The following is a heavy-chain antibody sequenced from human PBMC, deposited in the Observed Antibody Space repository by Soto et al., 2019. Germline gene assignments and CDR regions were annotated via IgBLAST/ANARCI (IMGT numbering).Heavy chain of an antibody. J-gene: IGHJ4*02. Sequence: SGSYAGEPTQTLTLTCTFSGFSLSSTRVAVGWIRQPPGKALEWLALIYWDDDKRYSPFLKSRLTITKDTSKNQVVLTMTNMDPVDTATYYCAHSVVAGLGYYFDYWGQGTLVTVS. V-gene: IGHV2-5*02. D-gene: IGHD6-19*01. CDR1: GFSLSSTRVA. CDR3: AHSVVAGLGYYFDY. CDR2: IYWDDDK.